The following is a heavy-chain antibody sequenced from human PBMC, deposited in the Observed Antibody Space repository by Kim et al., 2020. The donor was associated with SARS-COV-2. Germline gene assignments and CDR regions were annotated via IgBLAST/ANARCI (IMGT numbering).Heavy chain of an antibody. D-gene: IGHD3-9*01. CDR2: ISGSGGST. CDR1: GFTFSSYA. V-gene: IGHV3-23*01. J-gene: IGHJ4*02. Sequence: GGSLRLSCAASGFTFSSYAMSWVRQAPGKGLEWVSAISGSGGSTYYADSVKGRFTISRDNSKNTLYLQMNSLRAEDTAVYYCAKGLNYDILTGYYSSLDYWGQGTLVTVSS. CDR3: AKGLNYDILTGYYSSLDY.